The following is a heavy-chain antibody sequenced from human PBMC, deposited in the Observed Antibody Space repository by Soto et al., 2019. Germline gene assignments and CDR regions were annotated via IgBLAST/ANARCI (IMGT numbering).Heavy chain of an antibody. D-gene: IGHD3-10*01. Sequence: ASVKVSCKASGYTFTGYYMHWVRQAPGQGLEWMGWINPNSGGTNYAQKFQGWVTRTRDTSISTAYMELSRLRSDDPAVYYCAREVRRFGELPRGYYYGMDVWGQGTTVTVSS. CDR1: GYTFTGYY. CDR2: INPNSGGT. CDR3: AREVRRFGELPRGYYYGMDV. J-gene: IGHJ6*02. V-gene: IGHV1-2*04.